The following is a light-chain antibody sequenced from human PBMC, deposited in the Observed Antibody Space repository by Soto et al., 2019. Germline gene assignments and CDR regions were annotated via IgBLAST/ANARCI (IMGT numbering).Light chain of an antibody. CDR1: QSISSW. CDR2: KAS. J-gene: IGKJ1*01. Sequence: DIQITRSPSTLSASVGDRVTITCRASQSISSWLAWYQQKPVKAPKLLIYKASSLESGVPSRFSGSGSGTEFTLTISSMQPDDFANYYCQQYNSYPVTFGQGTKVDIK. V-gene: IGKV1-5*03. CDR3: QQYNSYPVT.